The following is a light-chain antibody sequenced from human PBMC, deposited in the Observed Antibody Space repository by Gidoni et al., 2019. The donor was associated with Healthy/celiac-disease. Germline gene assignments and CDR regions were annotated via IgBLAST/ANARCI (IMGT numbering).Light chain of an antibody. Sequence: DIVLTHSPGTLSLSPGERAPLSCRASQSVSSSYLAWYQQKPGQAPRLLIYVASSRATGIPDRCSGSGAGTDFTLTISILEPEDVAVYYCQQYGSSPRTFGEGTKVEIK. V-gene: IGKV3-20*01. J-gene: IGKJ1*01. CDR3: QQYGSSPRT. CDR2: VAS. CDR1: QSVSSSY.